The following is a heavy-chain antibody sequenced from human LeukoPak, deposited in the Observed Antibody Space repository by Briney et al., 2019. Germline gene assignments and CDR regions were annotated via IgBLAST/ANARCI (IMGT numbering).Heavy chain of an antibody. CDR1: GYSISSGYY. CDR3: ARSAYYYDSSFDY. J-gene: IGHJ4*02. CDR2: MYYSGST. V-gene: IGHV4-38-2*01. Sequence: PSETLSLTCGVSGYSISSGYYWGWIRQPPGKGLEWIGTMYYSGSTYYNPSLKSRVTMSVDTSKSQFSLKLSSVTAADTAVYYCARSAYYYDSSFDYWGQGTLVTVSS. D-gene: IGHD3-22*01.